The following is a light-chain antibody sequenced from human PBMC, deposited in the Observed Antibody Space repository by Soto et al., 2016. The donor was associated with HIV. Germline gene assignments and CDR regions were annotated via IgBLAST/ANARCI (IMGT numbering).Light chain of an antibody. Sequence: SYELTQPPSVSVSPGQTASITCSGDKLGDKYACWYQQRPGQSPVLVIYQDNRRPSGIPERFSGSNSGNTATLTISGTQALDEADYYCQAWDTSTAVFGLGPRSTVL. V-gene: IGLV3-1*01. CDR3: QAWDTSTAV. J-gene: IGLJ1*01. CDR2: QDN. CDR1: KLGDKY.